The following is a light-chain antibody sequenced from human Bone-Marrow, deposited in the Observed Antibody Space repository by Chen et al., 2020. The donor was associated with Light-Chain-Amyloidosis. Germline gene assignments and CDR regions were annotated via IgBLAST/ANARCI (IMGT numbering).Light chain of an antibody. CDR3: SSYARGSTLV. CDR2: EGS. Sequence: QSALTQPAYVSGSPGQSITISCPGTSSDGGSYNLVTWYQQPPGKAPKLIIYEGSERPSGVSNRFSGSKSGNTASLTISGRQGEDEADYYCSSYARGSTLVFGGGTKLTVL. J-gene: IGLJ3*02. V-gene: IGLV2-23*01. CDR1: SSDGGSYNL.